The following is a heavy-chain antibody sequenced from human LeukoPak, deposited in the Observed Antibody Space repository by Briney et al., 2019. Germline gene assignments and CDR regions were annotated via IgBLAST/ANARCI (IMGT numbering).Heavy chain of an antibody. CDR3: TTVLTYYYGSGSYYKIPFDY. D-gene: IGHD3-10*01. CDR2: IKSKTDGGTT. CDR1: GFTFSNAW. J-gene: IGHJ4*02. V-gene: IGHV3-15*01. Sequence: GGSLRLSCAASGFTFSNAWMSWVRQAPGKGLEWVGRIKSKTDGGTTDYAAPVKGRFTISRDDSKNTLHLQMNSLKTEDTAVYYCTTVLTYYYGSGSYYKIPFDYWGQGTLVTVSS.